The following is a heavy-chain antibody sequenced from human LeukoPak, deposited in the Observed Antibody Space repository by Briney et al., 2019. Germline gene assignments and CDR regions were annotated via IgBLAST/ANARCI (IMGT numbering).Heavy chain of an antibody. CDR1: GGSISSYY. V-gene: IGHV4-59*01. CDR2: VYYSGST. Sequence: SETLSLTCTVSGGSISSYYWNWIRQAPGKGLEWIGYVYYSGSTNYNPSLKSRVTISVDMSKNQFSLKLTSVTAADTAMYYCARGGDLGYWGQGTLVTVSS. J-gene: IGHJ4*02. CDR3: ARGGDLGY.